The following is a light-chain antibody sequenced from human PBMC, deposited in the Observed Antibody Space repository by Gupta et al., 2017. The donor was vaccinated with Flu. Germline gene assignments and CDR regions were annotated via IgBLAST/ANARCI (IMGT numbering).Light chain of an antibody. CDR3: QQCRNGPLT. V-gene: IGKV3-11*01. J-gene: IGKJ4*01. CDR2: DAS. Sequence: PAALGLSPTERATPACRARQSVSSSLAWNQKNPGQAPRLLIYDASNRATGIPARFSGSGSGTDFTLTISSLEPEDFAVYYCQQCRNGPLTFGRGTKVEIK. CDR1: QSVSSS.